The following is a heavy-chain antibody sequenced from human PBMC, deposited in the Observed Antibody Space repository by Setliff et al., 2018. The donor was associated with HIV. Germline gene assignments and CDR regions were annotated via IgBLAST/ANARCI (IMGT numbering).Heavy chain of an antibody. Sequence: ASVKVSCKTSGYNFENYAINWVRQAPGQGLEWMGWINANSGSQTYAQAFTGRFFFSVDTAVATAYLQINNLKTEDTAVYFCARGLYGDYGGDLNWLDPWGHGTRVTVSS. CDR2: INANSGSQ. D-gene: IGHD4-17*01. J-gene: IGHJ5*02. V-gene: IGHV7-4-1*02. CDR1: GYNFENYA. CDR3: ARGLYGDYGGDLNWLDP.